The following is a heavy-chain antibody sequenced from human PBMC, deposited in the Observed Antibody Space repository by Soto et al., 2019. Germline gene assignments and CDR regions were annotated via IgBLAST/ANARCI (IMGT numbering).Heavy chain of an antibody. D-gene: IGHD3-22*01. CDR2: ISGSGGST. J-gene: IGHJ4*02. CDR3: AKVGRMIVVVTYFDY. CDR1: GFTFSSYA. V-gene: IGHV3-23*01. Sequence: RLSCAASGFTFSSYAMSWVRQAPGKGLEWVSAISGSGGSTYYADSVKGRFTISRDNSKNTLYLQMNSLRAEDTAVYYCAKVGRMIVVVTYFDYWGQGTLVTVSS.